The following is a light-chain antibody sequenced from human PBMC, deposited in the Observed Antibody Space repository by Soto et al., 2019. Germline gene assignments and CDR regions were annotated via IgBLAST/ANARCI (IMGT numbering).Light chain of an antibody. Sequence: EIGLTQSPATLSLSPGARATLSCRASQSVSRYLAWYQQKPGQAPRILIHDTSTRATGLPDTFSGSGSGTEFTLTISRLEPEDSAMYYCQQRFSWPPTFGGGTHVEIK. CDR3: QQRFSWPPT. CDR2: DTS. V-gene: IGKV3-11*01. J-gene: IGKJ4*01. CDR1: QSVSRY.